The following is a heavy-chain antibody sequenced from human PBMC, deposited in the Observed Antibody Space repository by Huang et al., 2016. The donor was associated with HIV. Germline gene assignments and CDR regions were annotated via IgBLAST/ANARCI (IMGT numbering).Heavy chain of an antibody. D-gene: IGHD3-3*01. J-gene: IGHJ4*02. CDR3: EGGPNDVWGAYLTGYFDF. CDR1: GDSISGYY. CDR2: VHYSASD. V-gene: IGHV4-59*01. Sequence: QVQLQESGPGLVKPSETLSLTCTVSGDSISGYYWSWIRQPPGKGLEWIGYVHYSASDNNHTDITSRLTVELDTSKNQFSLKRSAVTAADTAVYYCEGGPNDVWGAYLTGYFDFWGQGTLVTVSS.